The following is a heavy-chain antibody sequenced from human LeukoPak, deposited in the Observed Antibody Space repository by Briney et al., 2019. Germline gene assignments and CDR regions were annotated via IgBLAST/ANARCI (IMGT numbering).Heavy chain of an antibody. CDR1: GFTFSTYS. CDR2: ISDSSGTI. D-gene: IGHD3-16*01. J-gene: IGHJ5*02. V-gene: IGHV3-48*01. Sequence: GGSLRLSCAASGFTFSTYSMNWVRQAPGKGLEWVSYISDSSGTIKYADSVKGRFTISRDNAKNSPYLQMNSLRAEDTAVYYCAGSYGWFDPWGQGTLVTVSS. CDR3: AGSYGWFDP.